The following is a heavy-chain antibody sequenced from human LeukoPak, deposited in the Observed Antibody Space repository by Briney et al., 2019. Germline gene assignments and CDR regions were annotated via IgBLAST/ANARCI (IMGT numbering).Heavy chain of an antibody. D-gene: IGHD2-2*01. J-gene: IGHJ6*04. CDR3: AGKVVPAAMRCRIYYYYGMDV. CDR1: GGSFSGYY. CDR2: INHSGST. V-gene: IGHV4-34*01. Sequence: PSETLSLTCAVYGGSFSGYYWSWIRQPPGKGLEWIGEINHSGSTNYNPSLKSRVTISVDKSKNQFSLKLSTVTAADTAVYYCAGKVVPAAMRCRIYYYYGMDVWGKGTTVTVSS.